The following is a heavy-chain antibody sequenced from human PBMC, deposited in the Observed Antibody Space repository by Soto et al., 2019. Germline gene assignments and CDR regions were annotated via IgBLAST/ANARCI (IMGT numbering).Heavy chain of an antibody. CDR1: GDSIGRFY. J-gene: IGHJ6*02. D-gene: IGHD1-26*01. V-gene: IGHV4-4*07. Sequence: QLQLHESGPGLVKPSETLSLTCNVSGDSIGRFYWSWIRQSAGKGLEWIGRVYSTGGVTYNPALKGLVTISLDRSNNHVSLEMNSVTAADTAVYFCARDLSGTGLDIWGRGTRVSVSS. CDR2: VYSTGGV. CDR3: ARDLSGTGLDI.